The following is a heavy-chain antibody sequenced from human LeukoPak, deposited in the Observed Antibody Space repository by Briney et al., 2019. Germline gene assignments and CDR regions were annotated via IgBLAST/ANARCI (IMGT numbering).Heavy chain of an antibody. CDR3: ARDSIVWELLDYFDY. J-gene: IGHJ4*02. Sequence: ASVKVSCKASGYTFTSYGISWVREAPGQGLEWMGGISAYNGNTNYAQKLQGRVTMTTDTSTSTAYMELRSLRSDDTAVYYCARDSIVWELLDYFDYWGQGTLATVSS. D-gene: IGHD1-26*01. V-gene: IGHV1-18*01. CDR2: ISAYNGNT. CDR1: GYTFTSYG.